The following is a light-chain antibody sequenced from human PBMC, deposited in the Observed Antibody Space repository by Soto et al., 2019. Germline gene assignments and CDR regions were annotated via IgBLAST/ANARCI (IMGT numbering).Light chain of an antibody. Sequence: QSVLTQPPSVSEAPRQRVTISCSGSNSNIGNNAVNWYQQPPGKAPKLLIYYDDLVPSGVSDRFSGSKSGTSASLAISGLQSEDEADYFCAAWDDSLNGYVFGTGTKVTVL. CDR2: YDD. CDR1: NSNIGNNA. CDR3: AAWDDSLNGYV. J-gene: IGLJ1*01. V-gene: IGLV1-36*01.